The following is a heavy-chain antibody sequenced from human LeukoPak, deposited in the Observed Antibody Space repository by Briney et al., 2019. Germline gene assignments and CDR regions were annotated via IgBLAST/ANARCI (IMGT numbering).Heavy chain of an antibody. CDR2: INHSGST. D-gene: IGHD3-10*01. V-gene: IGHV4-34*01. Sequence: PSETLSLTCAVYGGSFSGYYWSWIRQPPGKGLEWIGEINHSGSTNYNPSLKSRVTISVDTSKNQFSLKLSSVTAADTAVYYCARSPQTRYYYGSGSTAMGAFDIWGQGTMVTVSS. CDR3: ARSPQTRYYYGSGSTAMGAFDI. CDR1: GGSFSGYY. J-gene: IGHJ3*02.